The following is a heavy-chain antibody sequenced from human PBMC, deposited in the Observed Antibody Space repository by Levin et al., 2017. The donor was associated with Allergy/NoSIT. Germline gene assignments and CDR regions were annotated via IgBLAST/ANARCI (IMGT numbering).Heavy chain of an antibody. Sequence: GGSLRLSCKGSGYSFTSYWIGWVRQMPGKGLEWMGIIYPADSDTRYSPSFQGQVTISADKSISTAYLQWSSLKASDTAMYYCARYRDSGWIALDAFDIWGQGTMVTVSS. CDR1: GYSFTSYW. J-gene: IGHJ3*02. D-gene: IGHD2-21*01. CDR2: IYPADSDT. V-gene: IGHV5-51*01. CDR3: ARYRDSGWIALDAFDI.